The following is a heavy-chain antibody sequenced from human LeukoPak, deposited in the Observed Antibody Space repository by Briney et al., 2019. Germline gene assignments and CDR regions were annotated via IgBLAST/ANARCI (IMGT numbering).Heavy chain of an antibody. CDR3: ARAYCSSTSCYPFDY. D-gene: IGHD2-2*01. CDR1: GLTFSSYA. V-gene: IGHV3-30-3*01. Sequence: GGSLRLSCAASGLTFSSYAMHWVRQAPGKGLEWVAVISYDGSNKYYADSVKGRFTISRDNSKNTLYLQMNSLRAEDTAVYYCARAYCSSTSCYPFDYWGQGTLVTVSS. CDR2: ISYDGSNK. J-gene: IGHJ4*02.